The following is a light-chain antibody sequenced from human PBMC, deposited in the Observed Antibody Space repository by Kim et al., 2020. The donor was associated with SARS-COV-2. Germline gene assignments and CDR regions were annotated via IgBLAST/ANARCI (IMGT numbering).Light chain of an antibody. J-gene: IGLJ3*02. V-gene: IGLV7-43*01. CDR2: STT. CDR3: LLYYGGARV. CDR1: PGPVTSRHY. Sequence: PGGTVTLTCASNPGPVTSRHYPNWFQQKPGQPPRPLIYSTTNKHSWTPARFSGFLLGDKAALTLSGVRPEDEAEYFCLLYYGGARVFGGGTKVTVL.